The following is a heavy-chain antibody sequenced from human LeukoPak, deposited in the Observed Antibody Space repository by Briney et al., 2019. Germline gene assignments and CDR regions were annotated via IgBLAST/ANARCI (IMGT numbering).Heavy chain of an antibody. V-gene: IGHV3-23*01. Sequence: GGSLRLSCAASGFTFSSYAMSWVRQAPGKGLGWVSAISGSGDSTYYGDSVKGRFTISRDNSKNMLYLQMNSLRAEDTAVYYCASSSGWYLSSDYWGQGTLVTVSS. D-gene: IGHD6-19*01. J-gene: IGHJ4*02. CDR2: ISGSGDST. CDR3: ASSSGWYLSSDY. CDR1: GFTFSSYA.